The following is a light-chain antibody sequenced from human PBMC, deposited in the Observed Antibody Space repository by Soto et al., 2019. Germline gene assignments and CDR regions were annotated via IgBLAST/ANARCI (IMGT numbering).Light chain of an antibody. CDR2: DVS. CDR1: SSDVGGYNY. J-gene: IGLJ1*01. Sequence: QSVLSQPASVSGSPGQSITISCTGTSSDVGGYNYVSWYQHHPGKAPKLMIYDVSTRPSGVSNRFSGSKSGNTASLTISGLQAKDEADYYCSSYTSSNTEVFGTGTKVTVL. V-gene: IGLV2-14*03. CDR3: SSYTSSNTEV.